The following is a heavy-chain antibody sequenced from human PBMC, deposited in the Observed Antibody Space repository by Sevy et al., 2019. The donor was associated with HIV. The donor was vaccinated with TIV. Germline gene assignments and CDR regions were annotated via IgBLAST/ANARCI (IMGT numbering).Heavy chain of an antibody. Sequence: GGSLRLSCAASGFTFSPYWMTWVRQAPGKGLEWVANIRPDGSDKYYVDSVKGRFTISRDNAKNSRYRQMNSRRADETAMYYCARGVGLDCWGQGALVTVSS. CDR2: IRPDGSDK. CDR3: ARGVGLDC. J-gene: IGHJ4*02. V-gene: IGHV3-7*01. CDR1: GFTFSPYW. D-gene: IGHD1-26*01.